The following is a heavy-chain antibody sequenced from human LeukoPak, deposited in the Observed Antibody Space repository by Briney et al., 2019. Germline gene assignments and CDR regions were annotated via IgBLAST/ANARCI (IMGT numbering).Heavy chain of an antibody. CDR2: ISGSGGST. Sequence: GGSLRLSCAASGFTFSSYAMIWVRQAPGKGLEWVSAISGSGGSTYYAGSVKGRFTISRDNSKNTLYLQMNSLRAEDTAVYYCAKDGYYDSSGYPVTSFDYWGQGTLVTVSS. CDR3: AKDGYYDSSGYPVTSFDY. D-gene: IGHD3-22*01. J-gene: IGHJ4*02. CDR1: GFTFSSYA. V-gene: IGHV3-23*01.